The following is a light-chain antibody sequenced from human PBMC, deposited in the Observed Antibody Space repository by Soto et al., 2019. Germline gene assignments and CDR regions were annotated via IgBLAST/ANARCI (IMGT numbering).Light chain of an antibody. V-gene: IGKV3-11*01. J-gene: IGKJ5*01. CDR3: QQRSDWPS. CDR1: QGIKNY. Sequence: EIVMTQSPVTLSMSPGERATLSCRGSQGIKNYLAWFQQKPGQAPRLLVYGASTRATTTPARFSGSGSGTDFTLTISSLEPEDFAVYYCQQRSDWPSFGQGTRLEIK. CDR2: GAS.